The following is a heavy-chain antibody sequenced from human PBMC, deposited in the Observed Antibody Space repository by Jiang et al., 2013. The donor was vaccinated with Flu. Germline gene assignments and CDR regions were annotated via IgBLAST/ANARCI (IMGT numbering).Heavy chain of an antibody. Sequence: ASGFTFANYAMSLGPQAPGRAGVVSGVSSSGITTYYADSVKGRFTISRDNSKNTLYLQMNNLRAEDTAVYYCAKEAMEDIVVVTLGYWGQGTLVTVSS. CDR3: AKEAMEDIVVVTLGY. CDR1: GFTFANYA. V-gene: IGHV3-23*01. J-gene: IGHJ4*02. D-gene: IGHD2-21*02. CDR2: VSSSGITT.